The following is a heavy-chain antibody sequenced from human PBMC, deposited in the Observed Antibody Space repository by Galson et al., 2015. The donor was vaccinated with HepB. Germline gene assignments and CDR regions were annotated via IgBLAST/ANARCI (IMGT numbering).Heavy chain of an antibody. CDR3: AKEGGYCSSTSCYPDAFDI. D-gene: IGHD2-2*01. Sequence: SLRLSCAASGFTFSSYAMSWVRQAPGKGLEWVSAISGSGGSTYYADSVKGRFTISRDNSKNTLYLQMNSLRAEDTAVYYCAKEGGYCSSTSCYPDAFDIWGQGTMVTVSS. J-gene: IGHJ3*02. V-gene: IGHV3-23*01. CDR2: ISGSGGST. CDR1: GFTFSSYA.